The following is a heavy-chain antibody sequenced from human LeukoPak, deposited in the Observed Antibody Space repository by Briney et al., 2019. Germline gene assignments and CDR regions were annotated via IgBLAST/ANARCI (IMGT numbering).Heavy chain of an antibody. V-gene: IGHV4-39*01. CDR3: ARGHGRVVRFLEWLKSSWFDP. CDR1: GGSTSGSGYY. CDR2: IYYNGDT. D-gene: IGHD3-3*01. J-gene: IGHJ5*02. Sequence: SETLSLTCIVSGGSTSGSGYYWAWIRQPPGKGLEWIGNIYYNGDTYYNPSLKSRLAISIDTSKNQFSLKLSSVTAADTAVYYCARGHGRVVRFLEWLKSSWFDPWGQGTLVTVSS.